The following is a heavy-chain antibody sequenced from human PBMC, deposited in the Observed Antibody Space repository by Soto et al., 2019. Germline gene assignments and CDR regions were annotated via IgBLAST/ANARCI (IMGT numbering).Heavy chain of an antibody. J-gene: IGHJ4*02. CDR3: ARHEMATNLIDY. V-gene: IGHV4-39*01. Sequence: SETLSLTCTVSGASINSSTYYWVWIRQPPGKGLEWIGSISSSGSTYYNPSLKSRVTTSVDTSKNQFSLKLRSVTAADTAVYYCARHEMATNLIDYWGQGTLVT. CDR2: ISSSGST. CDR1: GASINSSTYY. D-gene: IGHD5-12*01.